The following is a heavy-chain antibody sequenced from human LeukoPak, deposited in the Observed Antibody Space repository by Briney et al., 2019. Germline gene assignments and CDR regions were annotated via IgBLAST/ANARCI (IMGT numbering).Heavy chain of an antibody. CDR3: ARGFRGDNFDY. CDR1: GGSISNYY. D-gene: IGHD7-27*01. Sequence: SETLSLTCTVSGGSISNYYWSWIRQPPGKGLEWIGYIYYSGSTNYNPSLKSRVTISVDTSKNQFSLKLSSVTAADTAVYFCARGFRGDNFDYWGQGTLVTVSS. CDR2: IYYSGST. J-gene: IGHJ4*02. V-gene: IGHV4-59*08.